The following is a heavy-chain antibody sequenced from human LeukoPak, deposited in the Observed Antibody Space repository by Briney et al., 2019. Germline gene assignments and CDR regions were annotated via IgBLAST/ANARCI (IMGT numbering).Heavy chain of an antibody. D-gene: IGHD1-26*01. J-gene: IGHJ4*02. CDR2: ISSRSVYI. CDR1: GFTFSDYS. V-gene: IGHV3-21*01. CDR3: ARDRSGSYPYYFDY. Sequence: PGGSLRLSCAASGFTFSDYSMNWVRQAPGKGLEWVSSISSRSVYIYSADAVRGPFTISRDNAKNSLYLQMHSLRAEDTALYYCARDRSGSYPYYFDYWGQGGLVTVSS.